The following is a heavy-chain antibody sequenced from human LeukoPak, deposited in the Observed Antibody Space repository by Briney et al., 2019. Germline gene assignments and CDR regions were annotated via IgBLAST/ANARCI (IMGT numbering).Heavy chain of an antibody. CDR2: IWYDGTNK. CDR3: VRGLDAFDI. D-gene: IGHD3/OR15-3a*01. J-gene: IGHJ3*02. CDR1: GFTFSSYG. Sequence: PGGSLRLSCAASGFTFSSYGIHWVRQAPGKGLEWVAIIWYDGTNKYYADSVKGRFTISRDNSKNTLYLQMNSLRAEDTAVYYCVRGLDAFDIWGQGTMVTVSS. V-gene: IGHV3-33*01.